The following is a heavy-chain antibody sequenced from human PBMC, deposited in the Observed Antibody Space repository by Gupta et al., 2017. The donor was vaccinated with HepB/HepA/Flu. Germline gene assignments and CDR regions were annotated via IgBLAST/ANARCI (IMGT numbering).Heavy chain of an antibody. CDR2: INRSTTTK. Sequence: EVQLVASGGGLVQPGGSLRLSCAAYGFTFRSYRMNWVRQPQGKGVEGVSHINRSTTTKYHADSGKGRFTISRDNAKNALYLQMTNLREQDTAVYYCATGASDKQPGYSFNYWVQVALGTVS. D-gene: IGHD2-21*01. CDR3: ATGASDKQPGYSFNY. V-gene: IGHV3-48*02. J-gene: IGHJ4*02. CDR1: GFTFRSYR.